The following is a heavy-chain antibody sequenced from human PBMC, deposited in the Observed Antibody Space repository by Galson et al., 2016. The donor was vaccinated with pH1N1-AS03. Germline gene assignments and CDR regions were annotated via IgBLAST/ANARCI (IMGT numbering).Heavy chain of an antibody. D-gene: IGHD2-21*01. V-gene: IGHV3-15*01. CDR3: ASSPPIAN. CDR1: GLNFTNTW. CDR2: IRSKTDGGTT. Sequence: SLRLSCATSGLNFTNTWMIWVRQVPGKGLEWVGRIRSKTDGGTTDYAASVKGRFTMSRDDSKKNVYLQMNILKTEDTAVYYCASSPPIANWGQGTLVTVSS. J-gene: IGHJ4*02.